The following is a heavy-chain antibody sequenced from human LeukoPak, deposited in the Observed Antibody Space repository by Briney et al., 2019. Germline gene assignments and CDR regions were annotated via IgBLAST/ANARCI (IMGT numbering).Heavy chain of an antibody. CDR1: GFTFSDHY. CDR2: ISSSASYT. CDR3: ARRPRSIVVSGFDY. Sequence: PGGSLRLSRAASGFTFSDHYMNWIRQAPGKGLEWVSYISSSASYTDYADSVKGRFTISRDNAKNSLYLQMNSLRAEDTAVYYCARRPRSIVVSGFDYWGQGMLVTVSS. D-gene: IGHD3-22*01. J-gene: IGHJ4*02. V-gene: IGHV3-11*03.